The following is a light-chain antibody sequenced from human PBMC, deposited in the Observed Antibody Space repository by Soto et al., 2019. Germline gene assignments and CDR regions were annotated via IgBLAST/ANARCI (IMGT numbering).Light chain of an antibody. CDR2: LGS. CDR1: QSLLSSNGNNY. CDR3: MQALQTAWT. Sequence: DIVLTQSPLSLPVTPGEPASISCRSSQSLLSSNGNNYLDWYLQKPGQSPQVMIYLGSNRASGVPDRFSGSGSGTDFTLKISRVEAEDVGVYYCMQALQTAWTFGQGTKVDIK. V-gene: IGKV2-28*01. J-gene: IGKJ1*01.